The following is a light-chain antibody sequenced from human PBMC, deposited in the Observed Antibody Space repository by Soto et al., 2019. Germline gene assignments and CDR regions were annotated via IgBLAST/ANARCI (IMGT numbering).Light chain of an antibody. V-gene: IGKV1-5*03. Sequence: DVQMTQSPSTLSASVGDSVTITCRASQHISGWLAWYQQKPGKAPALLIYKTSNLQPEVPSRFSGSAFGTEFTLTISSLQPDDSATYYCQQYNSLFWTFGQGTRVQIK. CDR3: QQYNSLFWT. CDR2: KTS. J-gene: IGKJ1*01. CDR1: QHISGW.